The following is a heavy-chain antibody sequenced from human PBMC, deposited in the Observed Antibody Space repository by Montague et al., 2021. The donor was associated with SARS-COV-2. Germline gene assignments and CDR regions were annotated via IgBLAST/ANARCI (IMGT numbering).Heavy chain of an antibody. CDR1: GFSVSSNY. V-gene: IGHV3-53*01. CDR2: IYGGGDT. J-gene: IGHJ4*02. CDR3: ASNPRHDYGDYLGH. D-gene: IGHD4-17*01. Sequence: SLRLSCAASGFSVSSNYINWVRQAPGKGLGWVSVIYGGGDTYYADSVKGRFTLSRDNSKNTLYLQMNNLRAEDTAVYYCASNPRHDYGDYLGHWGQGTLVTVSS.